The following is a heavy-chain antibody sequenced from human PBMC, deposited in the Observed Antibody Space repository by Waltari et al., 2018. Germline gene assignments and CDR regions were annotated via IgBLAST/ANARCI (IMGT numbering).Heavy chain of an antibody. V-gene: IGHV1-69*05. D-gene: IGHD2-15*01. CDR1: GGTFDSYT. J-gene: IGHJ4*02. CDR2: IIPIFGLS. Sequence: QVQLVQSGAEVKKPGSSVKVSCKASGGTFDSYTINWVRQAPGQGLEWMGGIIPIFGLSHYAQKFQGRVTITTDESTNTAYMELSSLRSEDTAVYYCARGEGYCSGDTCYGYFDYWGQGTLVTVSS. CDR3: ARGEGYCSGDTCYGYFDY.